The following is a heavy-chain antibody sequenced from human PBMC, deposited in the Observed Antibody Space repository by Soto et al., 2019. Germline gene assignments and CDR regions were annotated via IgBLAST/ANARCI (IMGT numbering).Heavy chain of an antibody. J-gene: IGHJ5*02. CDR3: AKEVYSSGWPLEYNWFDP. CDR2: ISYDGSNK. Sequence: GSLRLSCAASGFTFSFYGIHWVRQAPGKGLEWVAAISYDGSNKYYADSVKGRSTISRDNSKNTLYLQMNSLRAEDTAVYYCAKEVYSSGWPLEYNWFDPWGQGTLVTVS. V-gene: IGHV3-30*18. D-gene: IGHD6-19*01. CDR1: GFTFSFYG.